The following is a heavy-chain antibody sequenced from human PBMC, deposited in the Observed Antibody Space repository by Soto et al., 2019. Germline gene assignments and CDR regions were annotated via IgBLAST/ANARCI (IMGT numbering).Heavy chain of an antibody. CDR3: ARRVIGSSRAFDI. J-gene: IGHJ3*02. CDR2: ISDGGDLT. D-gene: IGHD3-10*01. CDR1: GFAFSSHP. V-gene: IGHV3-23*01. Sequence: GSLRLSCAASGFAFSSHPMSWVRQAPEKGLEWVAGISDGGDLTYNADSVRGRFTISRDNSRNTLYLQMNSLRAEDTAVYYCARRVIGSSRAFDIWGQGTMVTVSS.